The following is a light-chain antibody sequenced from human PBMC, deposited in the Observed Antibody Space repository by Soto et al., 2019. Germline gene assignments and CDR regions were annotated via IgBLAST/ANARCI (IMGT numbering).Light chain of an antibody. Sequence: QSALTQPASVSGSPGQSITISCTGTGSDIGNYNYVSWYQQHPGKAPKLMIYGVSNRPSGVSNRFSGSKSGNAASLTVSGLQAEDEADYYCSSYAGSNNLVFGGGTKLTVL. CDR2: GVS. J-gene: IGLJ2*01. CDR1: GSDIGNYNY. CDR3: SSYAGSNNLV. V-gene: IGLV2-14*01.